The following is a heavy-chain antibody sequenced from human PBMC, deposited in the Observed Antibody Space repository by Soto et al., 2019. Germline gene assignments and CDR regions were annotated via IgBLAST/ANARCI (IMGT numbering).Heavy chain of an antibody. CDR1: GFTFSSYS. V-gene: IGHV3-48*02. J-gene: IGHJ4*02. Sequence: EVQLVESGGGLVQPGGSLRLSCAASGFTFSSYSMNWVRQAPGKGLEWVSYISSSSNTIYYADSVKGRFTISRDNAKNSLYLQMNSLGDEDTAVYYCTRRSLAAFDYWGQGTLVTVSS. D-gene: IGHD2-15*01. CDR3: TRRSLAAFDY. CDR2: ISSSSNTI.